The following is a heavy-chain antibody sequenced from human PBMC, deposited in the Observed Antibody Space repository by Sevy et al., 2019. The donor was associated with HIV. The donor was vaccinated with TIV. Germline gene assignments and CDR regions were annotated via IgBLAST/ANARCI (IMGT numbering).Heavy chain of an antibody. D-gene: IGHD3-10*01. V-gene: IGHV4-4*07. CDR2: IHTRGDT. Sequence: SETLSFTCTVSGASISNYDWSWIRQSAGKGLEWIGRIHTRGDTHYNPSLKSRVTMSLDTSQKRLSLKLTSVTAADTAVYYCARDIVVRGVFPTYYYHYYIDVWGKGTTVTVSS. CDR3: ARDIVVRGVFPTYYYHYYIDV. CDR1: GASISNYD. J-gene: IGHJ6*03.